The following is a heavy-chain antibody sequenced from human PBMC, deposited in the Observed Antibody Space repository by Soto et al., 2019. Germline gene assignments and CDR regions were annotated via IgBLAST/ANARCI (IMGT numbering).Heavy chain of an antibody. CDR1: GFTFSSYA. Sequence: EVQLLESGGGLVQPGGSLRLSCAVSGFTFSSYAMSWVRQAPGKGLEWVSGISGSGGSTNYVDSVKGRFTISRDNSKNTLNLQMNSLRAEDTAVYYCAKDLDSSGYPYYFDYWGQGTLVTVSS. CDR3: AKDLDSSGYPYYFDY. CDR2: ISGSGGST. D-gene: IGHD3-22*01. J-gene: IGHJ4*02. V-gene: IGHV3-23*01.